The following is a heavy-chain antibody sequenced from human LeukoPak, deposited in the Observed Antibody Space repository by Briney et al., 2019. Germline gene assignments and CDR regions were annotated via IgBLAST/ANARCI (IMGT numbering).Heavy chain of an antibody. CDR2: IYTSGST. CDR3: ARRLCSSTSCYFDY. CDR1: GGSISSYY. V-gene: IGHV4-4*07. D-gene: IGHD2-2*01. Sequence: PSETLSLTCTVSGGSISSYYWSWIRQPAGKGLEWIGRIYTSGSTNYNPSLKSRVTISVDTSKNQFSLKLSSVTAADTAVYYCARRLCSSTSCYFDYWGQGTLVTVSP. J-gene: IGHJ4*02.